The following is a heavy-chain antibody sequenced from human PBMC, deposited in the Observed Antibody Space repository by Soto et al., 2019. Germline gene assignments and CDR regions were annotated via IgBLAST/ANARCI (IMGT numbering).Heavy chain of an antibody. CDR1: GFTFSSYW. V-gene: IGHV3-74*01. CDR3: VRTSLVVAAATREDY. D-gene: IGHD2-15*01. J-gene: IGHJ4*02. Sequence: EVQLVESGGGLVQPGGSLRLSCAASGFTFSSYWMHWVRQAPGKGLVWVSRINSDGSSTSYADSVKGRFTISRDNAKNTLYLQMNSLRAEETAVYYCVRTSLVVAAATREDYWGQGTLVTV. CDR2: INSDGSST.